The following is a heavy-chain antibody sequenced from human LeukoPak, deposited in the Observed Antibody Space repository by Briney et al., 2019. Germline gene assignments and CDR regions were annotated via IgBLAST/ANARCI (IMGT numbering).Heavy chain of an antibody. CDR3: ARKYYDILTGYSFDY. J-gene: IGHJ4*02. CDR1: GYSFTSYC. D-gene: IGHD3-9*01. Sequence: NPGESLKISCKGSGYSFTSYCVGWVRQMPGKGLEWLGNIYPGDSETRYSPSCQGQVNISADKSISTAYLQWSSLKASDTAMYYCARKYYDILTGYSFDYWGQGTLVTVSS. CDR2: IYPGDSET. V-gene: IGHV5-51*01.